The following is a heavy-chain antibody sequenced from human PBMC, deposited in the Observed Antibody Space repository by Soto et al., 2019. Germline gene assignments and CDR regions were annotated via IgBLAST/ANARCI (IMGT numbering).Heavy chain of an antibody. CDR2: IYYSGST. J-gene: IGHJ3*02. D-gene: IGHD2-15*01. CDR3: ARALGCSGGSCYVGNAFDI. Sequence: TSETLSLTCTVSGGSISSYYWSWIRQPPGKGLEWIGYIYYSGSTNYNPSLKSRVTISVDTSKNQFSLKLSSVTAADTAVYYCARALGCSGGSCYVGNAFDIWGQGTMVTVSS. V-gene: IGHV4-59*01. CDR1: GGSISSYY.